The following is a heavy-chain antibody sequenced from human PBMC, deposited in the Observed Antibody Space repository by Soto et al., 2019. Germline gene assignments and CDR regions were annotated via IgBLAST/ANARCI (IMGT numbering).Heavy chain of an antibody. D-gene: IGHD3-9*01. CDR2: INHNGNN. CDR3: ARGGSNDWQVAFDI. V-gene: IGHV4-34*01. Sequence: SETLSLTCVVSGGSFSTYYYSWIRQSPGKVLEWIGEINHNGNNNYSPSLKSRVTMSLDTSKNQFSLKLTSVTAADTAVYYCARGGSNDWQVAFDIWGQGXMVTV. J-gene: IGHJ3*02. CDR1: GGSFSTYY.